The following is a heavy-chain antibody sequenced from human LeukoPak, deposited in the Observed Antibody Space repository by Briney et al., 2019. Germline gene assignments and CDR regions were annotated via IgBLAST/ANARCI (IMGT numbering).Heavy chain of an antibody. CDR1: GFTFSDYG. D-gene: IGHD6-19*01. J-gene: IGHJ4*02. V-gene: IGHV3-33*01. CDR2: IRYDGTNK. CDR3: ARTRYNSGGGDY. Sequence: PGGSLRLSCAVSGFTFSDYGMHWVRQAPGKGLEWVAVIRYDGTNKYYSDSVEGRFTISRDNSKNALYLQMDSLRAEDTAVYYCARTRYNSGGGDYWSQGTPVTVSP.